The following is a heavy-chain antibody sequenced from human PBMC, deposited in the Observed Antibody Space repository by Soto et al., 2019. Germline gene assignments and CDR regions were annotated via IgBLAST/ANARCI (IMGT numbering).Heavy chain of an antibody. CDR3: ASNYYYDSSGYPDYYYGMDV. J-gene: IGHJ6*02. Sequence: QGLEWMGGIIPIFGTANYAQKFQGRVTITADESTSTAYMELSSLRSEDTAVYYCASNYYYDSSGYPDYYYGMDVWGQGTTVTVSS. D-gene: IGHD3-22*01. V-gene: IGHV1-69*01. CDR2: IIPIFGTA.